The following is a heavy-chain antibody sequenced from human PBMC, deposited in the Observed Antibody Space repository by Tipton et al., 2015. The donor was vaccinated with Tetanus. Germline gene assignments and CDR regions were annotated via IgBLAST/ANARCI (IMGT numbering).Heavy chain of an antibody. J-gene: IGHJ4*02. CDR3: ARPGAGYRPFVY. D-gene: IGHD5-24*01. CDR1: GGSFSGYY. Sequence: TLSLTCAVYGGSFSGYYWSWIRQPPGKGLEWIGEINHSGSTNYNPSLKSRVTISVDTSKNQLSLKLSSVTAADTAVYYCARPGAGYRPFVYWGQGTLVTVSS. V-gene: IGHV4-34*01. CDR2: INHSGST.